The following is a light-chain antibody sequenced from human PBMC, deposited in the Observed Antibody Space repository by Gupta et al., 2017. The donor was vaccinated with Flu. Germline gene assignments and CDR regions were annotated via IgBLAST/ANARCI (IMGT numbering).Light chain of an antibody. V-gene: IGKV1-5*03. CDR2: KAS. J-gene: IGKJ2*01. Sequence: DIQMTQSPSTLSASVGDRVTIPCRASQSISSWLAWYQQKPGKAPKLLIYKASSLERGVPSRFSGSGSGTEFTLTISSRQPDDFATYYCQQDNSPRYTFGQGTKLEIK. CDR3: QQDNSPRYT. CDR1: QSISSW.